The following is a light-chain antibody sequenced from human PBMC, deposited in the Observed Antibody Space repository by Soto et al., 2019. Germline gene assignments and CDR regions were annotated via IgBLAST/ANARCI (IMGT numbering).Light chain of an antibody. CDR2: GAS. Sequence: EIVMTQSPATLSVSPGERATLSCRASQSVSSNLAWYQQNPGQAPRLLIYGASTRATGIPARFSGSGSGTEFTLTISSLQSEDFAVYYCQQYINWPRTFGQGTKVEIK. CDR3: QQYINWPRT. CDR1: QSVSSN. V-gene: IGKV3-15*01. J-gene: IGKJ1*01.